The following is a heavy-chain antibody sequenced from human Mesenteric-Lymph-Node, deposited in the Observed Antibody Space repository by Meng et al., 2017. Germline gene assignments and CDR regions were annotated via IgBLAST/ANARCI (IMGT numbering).Heavy chain of an antibody. CDR1: VGAISSCY. Sequence: QVQREEEWPGLVKPSETPSLTCTALVGAISSCYWSWSRQPPGKGLEWIGYIYYSGSTNYNPSLKSRVTISVDTSKNQFSLKLSSVTAADTAVYYCARSSDYGDYDFDYWGQGTLVTVSS. D-gene: IGHD4-17*01. CDR2: IYYSGST. V-gene: IGHV4-59*01. CDR3: ARSSDYGDYDFDY. J-gene: IGHJ4*02.